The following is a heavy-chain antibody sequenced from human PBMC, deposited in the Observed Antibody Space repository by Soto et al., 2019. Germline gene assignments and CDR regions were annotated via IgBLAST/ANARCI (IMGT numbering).Heavy chain of an antibody. CDR1: GGSISSGNYY. Sequence: PSETLSLTCTVSGGSISSGNYYWTWIRQHPGKGLEWIAYIYYTGSTYYNPSLKSRVTISLDTSKNQFSLKLSSVTAADTAVYYRARGATRKRCDPWGQGTLVTVSS. J-gene: IGHJ5*02. CDR2: IYYTGST. CDR3: ARGATRKRCDP. V-gene: IGHV4-31*03.